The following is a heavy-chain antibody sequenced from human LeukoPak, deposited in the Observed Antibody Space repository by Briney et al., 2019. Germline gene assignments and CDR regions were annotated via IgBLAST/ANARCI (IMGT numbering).Heavy chain of an antibody. CDR3: ARGYFGSGTYSNYFDD. CDR2: IFYTGST. CDR1: GGSISSYY. Sequence: PSETLSLTCTVSGGSISSYYWSWVRQPPGKGLEWIGYIFYTGSTNYNPSLKSRVTISVDTSKNQFSLKLSSVTDADTAVYYCARGYFGSGTYSNYFDDWGQGTLVTVSS. V-gene: IGHV4-59*08. J-gene: IGHJ4*02. D-gene: IGHD3-10*01.